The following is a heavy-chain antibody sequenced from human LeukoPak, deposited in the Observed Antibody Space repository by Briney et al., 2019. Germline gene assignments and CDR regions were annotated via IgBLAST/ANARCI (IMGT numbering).Heavy chain of an antibody. V-gene: IGHV3-53*01. CDR2: IYTGGST. Sequence: GGSLRLSCAASGFTVSSNSMSWVRQAPGKGLEWVSIIYTGGSTYFADSVKGRFTLSRDTSKNTLYLQMNSLRAEDTAVYYCARDRAGYYFDYWGQGTLVTVSS. J-gene: IGHJ4*02. D-gene: IGHD1-14*01. CDR1: GFTVSSNS. CDR3: ARDRAGYYFDY.